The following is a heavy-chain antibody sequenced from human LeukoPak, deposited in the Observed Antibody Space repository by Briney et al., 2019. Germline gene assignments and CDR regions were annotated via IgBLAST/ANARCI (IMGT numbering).Heavy chain of an antibody. CDR2: IYYSGST. V-gene: IGHV4-39*01. Sequence: SETLSLTCTVSGGSISSSSYSWGWIRQPPGKGLEWIGSIYYSGSTYYNPSLKSRVTISVDTSKNQFSLKLSSVTAADTAVYYCARHWFTMIVVAIGRFDYWGQGTLVTVSS. J-gene: IGHJ4*02. D-gene: IGHD3-22*01. CDR3: ARHWFTMIVVAIGRFDY. CDR1: GGSISSSSYS.